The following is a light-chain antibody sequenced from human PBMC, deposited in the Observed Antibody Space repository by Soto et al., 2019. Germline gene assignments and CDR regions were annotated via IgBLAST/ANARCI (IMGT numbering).Light chain of an antibody. CDR3: QQYNSFPLT. CDR2: KAS. V-gene: IGKV1-5*03. Sequence: IQMTEYPSTLSAYVGDRVTITCRASQSISSWLAWYQQKPGKAPKLLIYKASSLESGVPSRFSGSGSGTEFTLTISSLQPDDFATYYCQQYNSFPLTFGGGAKVDIK. CDR1: QSISSW. J-gene: IGKJ4*01.